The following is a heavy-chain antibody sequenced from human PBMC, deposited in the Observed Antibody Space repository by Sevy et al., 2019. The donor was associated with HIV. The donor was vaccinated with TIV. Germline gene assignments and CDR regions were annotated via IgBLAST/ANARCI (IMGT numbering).Heavy chain of an antibody. Sequence: GGSLRLSCAASGFTFSSYSMNWVRQAPGKGLEWVSSISSSSSYIYYAHSVKGRFTISRDNAKNSLYLQMNSLRAEDTAVYYCARDRGRGGDSKVSAPYGMDVWGQGTTVTVSS. V-gene: IGHV3-21*01. CDR1: GFTFSSYS. D-gene: IGHD4-17*01. J-gene: IGHJ6*02. CDR2: ISSSSSYI. CDR3: ARDRGRGGDSKVSAPYGMDV.